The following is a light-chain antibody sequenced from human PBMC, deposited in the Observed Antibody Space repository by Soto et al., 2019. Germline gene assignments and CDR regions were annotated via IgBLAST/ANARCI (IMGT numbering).Light chain of an antibody. CDR3: SSYTSSSTPHVV. CDR2: DVN. CDR1: SSDVGGYNY. V-gene: IGLV2-14*01. J-gene: IGLJ2*01. Sequence: QSALTQPASVSGSPGQSITISCTGTSSDVGGYNYVSWYQRHPGKAPKLMIYDVNNRPSGVSNRFSGSKSGNTASLTISGLQAEDEADYYCSSYTSSSTPHVVFGGGTQLTVL.